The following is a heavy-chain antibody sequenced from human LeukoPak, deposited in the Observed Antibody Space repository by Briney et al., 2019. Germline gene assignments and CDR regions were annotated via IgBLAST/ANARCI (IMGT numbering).Heavy chain of an antibody. CDR2: IHYSGST. D-gene: IGHD1-26*01. V-gene: IGHV4-38-2*02. CDR3: VRGFSGNYSGVPFDY. Sequence: SETLSLTCTVSGYSISSAYYWGWIRQPPGKGLEWIATIHYSGSTYYNPSLKSRVTISLDTSKNQFSLKLNSVAAADTAVYYCVRGFSGNYSGVPFDYWGQGTLVTVSS. CDR1: GYSISSAYY. J-gene: IGHJ4*02.